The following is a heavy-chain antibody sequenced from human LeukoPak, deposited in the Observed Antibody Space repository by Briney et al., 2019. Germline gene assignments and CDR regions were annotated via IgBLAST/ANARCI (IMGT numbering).Heavy chain of an antibody. V-gene: IGHV3-7*01. D-gene: IGHD3-10*01. CDR1: GFTFSRYW. Sequence: GGSLRLSCAGSGFTFSRYWMNWVRLAPGKGLEWVANIRQDGSEIYYVDSVKGRFTISRDNAKNSLYLQMNSLRAEDTAVYYRARSGEPYGFDFWGQGTLVTVSS. J-gene: IGHJ4*02. CDR2: IRQDGSEI. CDR3: ARSGEPYGFDF.